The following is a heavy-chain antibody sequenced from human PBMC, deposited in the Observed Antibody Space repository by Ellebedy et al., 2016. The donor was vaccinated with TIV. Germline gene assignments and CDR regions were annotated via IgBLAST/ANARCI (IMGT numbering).Heavy chain of an antibody. J-gene: IGHJ3*02. Sequence: AASVKVSCKASGYTFTSYGISWVRQAPGQGLEWMGWISAYNGNTNYAQKLQGRVTVTRDTSTSTVYMELRSLRSEDTAVYYCARGRGYSHDVFDIWGQGTMVTVSS. CDR1: GYTFTSYG. CDR3: ARGRGYSHDVFDI. D-gene: IGHD5-18*01. V-gene: IGHV1-18*01. CDR2: ISAYNGNT.